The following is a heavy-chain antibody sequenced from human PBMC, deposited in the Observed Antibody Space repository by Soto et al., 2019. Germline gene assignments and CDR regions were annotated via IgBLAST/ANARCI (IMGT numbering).Heavy chain of an antibody. CDR2: MSNSGATI. CDR3: ARSRGYCSSTSCYDPLFDY. CDR1: GFTFSDYY. V-gene: IGHV3-11*01. Sequence: GGSLRLSCAASGFTFSDYYMSWIRQAPGEGLECVSYMSNSGATIYYADSVKGRFTISRDNAKNSLYLQMNSLRAEDTAFYYCARSRGYCSSTSCYDPLFDYWGQGTLVTVSS. J-gene: IGHJ4*02. D-gene: IGHD2-2*01.